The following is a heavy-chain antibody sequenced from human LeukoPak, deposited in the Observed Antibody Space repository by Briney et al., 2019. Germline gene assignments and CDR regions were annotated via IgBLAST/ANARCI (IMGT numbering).Heavy chain of an antibody. J-gene: IGHJ3*02. V-gene: IGHV4-59*01. CDR3: ARARNYYDSSGFYYEGDAFDI. Sequence: PGGSLRLSCAASGFTFSSYSMNWVRQPPGKGLECIGYIYSSGSTNYNPSLKSRVTISVDTSKNQFSLKLSSVTAADTAVYYCARARNYYDSSGFYYEGDAFDIWGQGTMVTVSS. CDR1: GFTFSSYS. CDR2: IYSSGST. D-gene: IGHD3-22*01.